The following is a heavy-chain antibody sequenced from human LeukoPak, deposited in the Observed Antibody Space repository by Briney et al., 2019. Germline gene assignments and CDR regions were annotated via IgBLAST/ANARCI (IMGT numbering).Heavy chain of an antibody. CDR1: GGSISNYY. CDR3: ARSPVAPPVELDY. V-gene: IGHV4-59*01. J-gene: IGHJ4*02. D-gene: IGHD2-2*01. CDR2: IYYSGST. Sequence: PSETLSLTCTVSGGSISNYYWNWIRQPPGKGLEWIGYIYYSGSTNYNPSLKSRVTISVDTSKNQFSLKLSSVTAADTAVYYCARSPVAPPVELDYWGQSTLVTVSS.